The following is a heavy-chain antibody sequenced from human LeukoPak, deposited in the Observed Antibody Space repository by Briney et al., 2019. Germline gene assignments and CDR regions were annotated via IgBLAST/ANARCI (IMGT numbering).Heavy chain of an antibody. J-gene: IGHJ4*02. CDR1: GFTFSSHW. V-gene: IGHV3-7*01. CDR2: IKQDGREK. Sequence: PGGSLRLSCAASGFTFSSHWMSWVRQAPGKGQEWVASIKQDGREKHHVDSVKGRFTISRDNAKHSVYLQMNSLRAEDTAVYYCASVHDYGVHFDCRGQGTLVTVSS. D-gene: IGHD4-17*01. CDR3: ASVHDYGVHFDC.